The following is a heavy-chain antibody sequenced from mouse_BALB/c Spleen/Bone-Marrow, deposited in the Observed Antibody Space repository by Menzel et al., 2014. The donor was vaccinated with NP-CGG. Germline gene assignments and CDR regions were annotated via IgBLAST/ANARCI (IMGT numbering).Heavy chain of an antibody. D-gene: IGHD2-1*01. CDR1: GYTFTXYY. CDR3: TRSYYGNYFDV. J-gene: IGHJ1*01. V-gene: IGHV1S81*02. CDR2: INPSNGGT. Sequence: VQLQQSGAELVKPGASVKLSCKASGYTFTXYYMYWVKQRPGQGLEWIGEINPSNGGTNFNEKFKSKATLTVDKSSSTAYMQLSSLTSEDSAVYYCTRSYYGNYFDVWGAGTTVTVSS.